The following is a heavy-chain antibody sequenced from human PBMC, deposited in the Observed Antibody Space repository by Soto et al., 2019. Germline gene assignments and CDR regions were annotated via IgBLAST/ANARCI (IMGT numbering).Heavy chain of an antibody. J-gene: IGHJ3*02. CDR3: ARHRSSSWYDGAFEI. CDR2: IYYSGST. D-gene: IGHD6-13*01. CDR1: GGSISSYY. Sequence: SETLSLTCTVSGGSISSYYWSWIRQPPGKGLEWIGYIYYSGSTNYNPSLKSRVTISVDTSKNQFSLKLSSVTAADTAVYYCARHRSSSWYDGAFEIWGQGTMVTVSS. V-gene: IGHV4-59*08.